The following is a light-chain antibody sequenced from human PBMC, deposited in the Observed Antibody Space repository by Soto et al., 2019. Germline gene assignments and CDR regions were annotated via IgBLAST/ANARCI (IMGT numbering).Light chain of an antibody. V-gene: IGKV3-15*01. J-gene: IGKJ4*01. CDR3: QQYHNWPLT. CDR2: GAS. Sequence: TQTPSFLSASVGDRVTITCRASRDISTYLAWYQQKPGQAPRLLIYGASTRATGIPARFSGSGSGTEFTLTISSLQSEDFAVYYCQQYHNWPLTFGGGTKVEIK. CDR1: RDISTY.